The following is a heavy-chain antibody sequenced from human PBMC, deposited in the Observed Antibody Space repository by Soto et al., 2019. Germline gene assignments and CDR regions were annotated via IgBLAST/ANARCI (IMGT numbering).Heavy chain of an antibody. V-gene: IGHV3-23*01. CDR1: GFTFSSYG. CDR2: ISGSGGDT. J-gene: IGHJ6*02. CDR3: AKSKGYYYCYGMDV. Sequence: EVQLLESGGGLVQPGGSLRLSCAASGFTFSSYGMSWVRQAPGKGLEWVSAISGSGGDTDYADSVKGRFTISRDNPKNTLDLQMNSLRAEDTAVYYCAKSKGYYYCYGMDVWGQGTTVTVSS.